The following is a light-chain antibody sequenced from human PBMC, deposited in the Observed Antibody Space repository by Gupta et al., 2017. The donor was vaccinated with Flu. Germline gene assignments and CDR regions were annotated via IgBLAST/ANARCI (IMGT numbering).Light chain of an antibody. J-gene: IGKJ2*01. V-gene: IGKV1-39*01. CDR3: LQSDTTPYT. CDR1: QNIRSY. Sequence: DIQMTQSPSSLSATVGDSVTITCRASQNIRSYLNWYQQIPGKAPKLLIYGAHNLQSGVSSRFSGSGSGTDFTLTISSLQPEDFATYSCLQSDTTPYTFGPGTKLDFK. CDR2: GAH.